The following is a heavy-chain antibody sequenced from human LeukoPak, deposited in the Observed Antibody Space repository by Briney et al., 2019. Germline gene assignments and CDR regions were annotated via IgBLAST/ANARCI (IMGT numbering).Heavy chain of an antibody. Sequence: SETLSLTCAVYGGSFSGYYWSWIHQPPGKGLEWIGEINHSGSTNYNPSLKSRVTISVDTSKNQFSLKLSSVTAADTAVYYCARDMIVPSTPTNWFDPWGQGTLVTVSS. CDR2: INHSGST. CDR1: GGSFSGYY. CDR3: ARDMIVPSTPTNWFDP. J-gene: IGHJ5*02. V-gene: IGHV4-34*01. D-gene: IGHD3-22*01.